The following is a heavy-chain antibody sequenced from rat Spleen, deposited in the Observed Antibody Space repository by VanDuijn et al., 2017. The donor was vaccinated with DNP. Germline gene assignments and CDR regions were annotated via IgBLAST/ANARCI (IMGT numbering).Heavy chain of an antibody. Sequence: EVQLVESGGGLVQPGRSLKLSCAASGFTFSNYYMAWVRQAPTKGLEWVAYISTGGGSTYYRDSVKGRFTISRDNAKSTLYLQMDSLRSEDTATYYCTTLNYPGNGFDYWGQGVMVTVSS. CDR1: GFTFSNYY. D-gene: IGHD1-4*01. V-gene: IGHV5-27*01. CDR3: TTLNYPGNGFDY. CDR2: ISTGGGST. J-gene: IGHJ2*01.